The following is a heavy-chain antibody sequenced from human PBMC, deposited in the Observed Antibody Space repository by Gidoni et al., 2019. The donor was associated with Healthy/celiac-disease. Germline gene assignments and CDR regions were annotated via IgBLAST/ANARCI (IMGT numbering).Heavy chain of an antibody. D-gene: IGHD6-13*01. CDR1: GGSISSSNW. CDR2: IYHSGST. CDR3: ASPHSSSSLIRNVENDY. J-gene: IGHJ4*02. Sequence: GGSISSSNWWSWVRQPPGKGLEWIGEIYHSGSTNYNPSLKSRVTISVDKSKNQFSLKLSSVTAADTAVYYCASPHSSSSLIRNVENDYWGQGTLVTVSS. V-gene: IGHV4-4*02.